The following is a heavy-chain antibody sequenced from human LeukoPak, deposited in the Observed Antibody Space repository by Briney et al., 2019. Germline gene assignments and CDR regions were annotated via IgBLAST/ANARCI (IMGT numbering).Heavy chain of an antibody. V-gene: IGHV4-59*08. J-gene: IGHJ4*02. CDR3: ARQIAYGRYFDY. D-gene: IGHD3-10*01. CDR2: VYYRGST. CDR1: GDSTSTYY. Sequence: PSETLSLTCTVSGDSTSTYYWSWIRQPPGKGLEWIGYVYYRGSTTYNPSLKSRVTISVDTSKNQFSLELNSVTAADTAVYYCARQIAYGRYFDYWGQGALVTVSS.